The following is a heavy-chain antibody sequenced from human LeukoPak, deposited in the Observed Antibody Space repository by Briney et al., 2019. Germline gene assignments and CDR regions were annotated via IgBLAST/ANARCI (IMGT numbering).Heavy chain of an antibody. CDR3: ARDLGVVRAFDI. Sequence: ASVKVSCKASGCTFTGYYMHWVRQAPGQGLEWMGWINPNSGGTNYAQKFQGRVTMTRDTSISTAYMELSRLRSDDTAVYYCARDLGVVRAFDIWGQGTTVTVSS. J-gene: IGHJ3*02. V-gene: IGHV1-2*02. CDR2: INPNSGGT. D-gene: IGHD2-2*01. CDR1: GCTFTGYY.